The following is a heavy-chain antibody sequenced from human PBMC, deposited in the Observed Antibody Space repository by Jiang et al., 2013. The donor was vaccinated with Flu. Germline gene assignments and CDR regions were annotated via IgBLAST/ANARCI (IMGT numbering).Heavy chain of an antibody. J-gene: IGHJ4*02. CDR2: IDPSDSYT. CDR3: AREPIVVVTAIIQFYDY. D-gene: IGHD2-21*02. Sequence: LRISCKGSGYSFTSYWISWVRQMPGKGLEWMGRIDPSDSYTNYSPSFQGHVTISADKSISTAYLQWSSLKASDTAMYYCAREPIVVVTAIIQFYDYWGQGTLVTVSS. V-gene: IGHV5-10-1*01. CDR1: GYSFTSYW.